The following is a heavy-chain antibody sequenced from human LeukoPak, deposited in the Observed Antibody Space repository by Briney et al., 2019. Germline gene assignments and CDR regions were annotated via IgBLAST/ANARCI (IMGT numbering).Heavy chain of an antibody. D-gene: IGHD2-2*01. V-gene: IGHV3-48*01. CDR1: GFTFSSHG. CDR2: ISSSGSTI. CDR3: ARDGVGTEPAANYYYGMDV. J-gene: IGHJ6*02. Sequence: PGGSLRLSCAASGFTFSSHGMNWVRQAPGKGLEWVSYISSSGSTIYYADSVKGRFTISRDNSKNTLYLQMNSLRAEDTAVYYCARDGVGTEPAANYYYGMDVWGQGTTVTVSS.